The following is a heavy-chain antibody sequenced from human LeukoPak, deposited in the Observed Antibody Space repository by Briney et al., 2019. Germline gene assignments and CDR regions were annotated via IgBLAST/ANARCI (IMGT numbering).Heavy chain of an antibody. D-gene: IGHD1-26*01. J-gene: IGHJ5*02. V-gene: IGHV3-73*01. CDR1: GFTFSDSA. Sequence: GGSLRLSCVASGFTFSDSAIHWVRQSSGKGLEWIGHMDKETNLYATALAASVKGRFTVSRDDSKNTAYLHMNSLKTEDTALYYCTRYSGTYNWFDPWGQGTLVTVSS. CDR3: TRYSGTYNWFDP. CDR2: MDKETNLYAT.